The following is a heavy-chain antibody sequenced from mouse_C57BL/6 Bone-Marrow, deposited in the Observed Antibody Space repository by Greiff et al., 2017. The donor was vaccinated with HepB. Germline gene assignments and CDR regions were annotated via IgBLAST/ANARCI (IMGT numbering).Heavy chain of an antibody. V-gene: IGHV1-81*01. CDR1: GYTFTSYG. D-gene: IGHD3-2*02. CDR3: ARSAAQATHWYFDV. J-gene: IGHJ1*03. Sequence: QVQLKESGAELARPGASVKLSCKASGYTFTSYGISWVKQRTGQGLEWIGEIYPRSGNTYYNEKFKGKATLTADKSSSTAYMELRSLTSEDSAVYFCARSAAQATHWYFDVWGTGTTVTVSS. CDR2: IYPRSGNT.